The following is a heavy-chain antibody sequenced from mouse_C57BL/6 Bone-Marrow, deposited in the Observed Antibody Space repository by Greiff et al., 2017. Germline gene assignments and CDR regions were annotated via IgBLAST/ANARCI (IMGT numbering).Heavy chain of an antibody. CDR1: GFTFSSYT. CDR2: ISGGGGNT. Sequence: EVKLVASGGGLVKPGGSLKLSCAASGFTFSSYTMSWVRQTPEKRLQWVAAISGGGGNTYYPDSVKGRFPISRDNDKNILYLQMSSLRSEDTALYYCSRQVTTVLATKYFDVWGTGTTVTVSS. D-gene: IGHD1-1*01. CDR3: SRQVTTVLATKYFDV. J-gene: IGHJ1*03. V-gene: IGHV5-9*01.